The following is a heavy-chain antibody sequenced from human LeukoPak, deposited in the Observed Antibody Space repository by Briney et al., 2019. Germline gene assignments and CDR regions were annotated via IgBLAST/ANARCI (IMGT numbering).Heavy chain of an antibody. CDR3: ARDRGWCSSTSCYEDNFDY. D-gene: IGHD2-2*01. Sequence: ASVKVSCKASGYTFTGYYMHWVRQAPGQGLEWMGWINPNSGGTNYAQKFQGRVTMTRDTSISTAYMELSRLRSDDAAVYYCARDRGWCSSTSCYEDNFDYWGQGTLVTVSS. CDR2: INPNSGGT. CDR1: GYTFTGYY. J-gene: IGHJ4*02. V-gene: IGHV1-2*02.